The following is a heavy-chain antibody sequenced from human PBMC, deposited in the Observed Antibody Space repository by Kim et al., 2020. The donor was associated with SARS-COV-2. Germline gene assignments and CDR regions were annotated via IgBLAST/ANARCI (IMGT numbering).Heavy chain of an antibody. CDR2: ISTSGSTI. J-gene: IGHJ4*02. CDR1: GFTFRSYE. CDR3: TGWRGSGFYFDY. Sequence: GGSLRLSCAXSGFTFRSYEINWVRQAPGKGLEWVSYISTSGSTIYYADSVKGRFSISRDNAKNSLFLQMNSLRAEDTAVYYCTGWRGSGFYFDYWGQGTLVTVSS. V-gene: IGHV3-48*03. D-gene: IGHD3-10*01.